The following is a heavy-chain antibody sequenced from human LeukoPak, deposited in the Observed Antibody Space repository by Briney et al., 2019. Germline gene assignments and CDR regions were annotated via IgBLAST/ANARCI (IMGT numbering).Heavy chain of an antibody. CDR3: ARGLTTGFDF. CDR2: INPNSGDT. D-gene: IGHD1-14*01. Sequence: ASVNVSCKASGYTLIDYYIHWMRQAPGQGVEWMGWINPNSGDTNLVQKFQGRVTMNRDTSPNTAYMEVSSLRSDDTAVYYCARGLTTGFDFWGQGTLVTVSS. CDR1: GYTLIDYY. V-gene: IGHV1-2*02. J-gene: IGHJ4*02.